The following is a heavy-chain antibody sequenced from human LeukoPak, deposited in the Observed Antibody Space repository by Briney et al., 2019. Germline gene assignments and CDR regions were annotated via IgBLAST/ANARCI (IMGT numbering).Heavy chain of an antibody. V-gene: IGHV3-48*02. Sequence: GGSLRLSCAASGFTFTSYTMNWVRPAPGKGLEWISYIRTSGGVVSYTDSVRGRFTISTDSAKNSLYLQMNSLGDDDTAVYYCVRDQFYAFDVWGQGTMVTVSS. CDR2: IRTSGGVV. CDR3: VRDQFYAFDV. J-gene: IGHJ3*01. CDR1: GFTFTSYT.